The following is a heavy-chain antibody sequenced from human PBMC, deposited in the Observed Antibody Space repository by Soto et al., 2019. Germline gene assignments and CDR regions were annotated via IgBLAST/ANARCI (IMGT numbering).Heavy chain of an antibody. CDR2: ISYDGSNK. Sequence: QVQLVESGGGVVQPGRSLRLSCAASGFTFSSYGMHWVRQAPGKGLEWVAVISYDGSNKYYADSVKGRFTISRDNSKNTLYLQMNSLRAEDTAVYYCAKSHYYDSSGMPADAFDICGQGTMVTVSS. CDR3: AKSHYYDSSGMPADAFDI. D-gene: IGHD3-22*01. V-gene: IGHV3-30*18. J-gene: IGHJ3*02. CDR1: GFTFSSYG.